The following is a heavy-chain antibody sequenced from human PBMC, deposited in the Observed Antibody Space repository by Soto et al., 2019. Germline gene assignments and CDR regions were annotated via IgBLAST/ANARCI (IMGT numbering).Heavy chain of an antibody. V-gene: IGHV3-23*01. CDR1: GFTFSSYA. Sequence: PGGSLRLSCAASGFTFSSYAMSWVRQAPGKGLEWVSAISGSGGSTYYADSVKGRFTISRDNSKSTLYLQMNSLRAEDTAVYYCAKGSYSSSWYSRRGMDVWGQGTTVTVSS. J-gene: IGHJ6*02. D-gene: IGHD6-13*01. CDR3: AKGSYSSSWYSRRGMDV. CDR2: ISGSGGST.